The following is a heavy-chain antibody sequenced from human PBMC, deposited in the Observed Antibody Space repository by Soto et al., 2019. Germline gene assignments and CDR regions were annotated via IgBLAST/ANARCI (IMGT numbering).Heavy chain of an antibody. J-gene: IGHJ4*02. V-gene: IGHV4-30-4*01. CDR1: GGSISSGDYY. Sequence: QVQLQESGPGLVKPSQTLSLTCTVSGGSISSGDYYWSWIRQPPGKGLEWIGYLYYSGSTYYNPSLKSRVTISVASYKKQFSLKLSSVTAADTAVYYCARPIRENYYGSGSYYKSFDYWGQGTLVTVS. CDR2: LYYSGST. CDR3: ARPIRENYYGSGSYYKSFDY. D-gene: IGHD3-10*01.